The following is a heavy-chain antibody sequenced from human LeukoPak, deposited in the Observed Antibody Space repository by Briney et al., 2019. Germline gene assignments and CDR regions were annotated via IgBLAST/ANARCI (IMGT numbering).Heavy chain of an antibody. CDR2: INPSGGST. Sequence: GASVKVSCKASGYTFTSYYMHWVRQAPGQGLEWMGIINPSGGSTSYAQKFQGRVTMTRDTSTSTVYMELSSLRSEDTAVYYCARDRSLQQLVSRLLGQLVPGFDYWGQGTLVTVSS. CDR1: GYTFTSYY. D-gene: IGHD6-13*01. CDR3: ARDRSLQQLVSRLLGQLVPGFDY. J-gene: IGHJ4*02. V-gene: IGHV1-46*01.